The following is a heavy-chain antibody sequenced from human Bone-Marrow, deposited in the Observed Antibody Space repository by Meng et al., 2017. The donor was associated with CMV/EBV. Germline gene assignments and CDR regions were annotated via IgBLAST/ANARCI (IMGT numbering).Heavy chain of an antibody. CDR1: GYTFTGYY. D-gene: IGHD1-14*01. J-gene: IGHJ4*02. CDR2: INPNSGGT. Sequence: ASVKVSCKASGYTFTGYYMHWVRQAPGQGREWMGWINPNSGGTNYAQKFQGRVTMTRDTSISTAYMELSRLRSADTAVYFCARVPGPSGRDYWGQGTLVTVSS. CDR3: ARVPGPSGRDY. V-gene: IGHV1-2*02.